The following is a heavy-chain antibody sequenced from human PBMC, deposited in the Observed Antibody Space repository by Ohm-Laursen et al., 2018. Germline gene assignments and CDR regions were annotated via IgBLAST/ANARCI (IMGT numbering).Heavy chain of an antibody. V-gene: IGHV3-21*04. CDR2: ISSSSSYI. J-gene: IGHJ4*02. CDR3: ARDEIRGYSYGYAHY. D-gene: IGHD5-18*01. CDR1: GFTFSSYS. Sequence: GSLRLSCAASGFTFSSYSMNWVRQAPGKGLEWVSSISSSSSYIYYADSVKGRFTISRDNAKNSLYLQMNSLRAEDTAVYYCARDEIRGYSYGYAHYWGRGTLVTVSS.